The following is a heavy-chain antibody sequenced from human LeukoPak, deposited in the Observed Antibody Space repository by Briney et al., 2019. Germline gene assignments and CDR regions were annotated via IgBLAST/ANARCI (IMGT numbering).Heavy chain of an antibody. CDR2: IISIFGTA. D-gene: IGHD6-13*01. CDR1: GGTFSNYA. CDR3: ARDVDFGRSWARYFDS. Sequence: SVKVSCKASGGTFSNYAIIWVRRAPGQGLEWMGGIISIFGTANYAQKFQGRVTITADASTNTAYMELSRLRSEDTAVYYCARDVDFGRSWARYFDSWGQGTLVTVSS. J-gene: IGHJ4*02. V-gene: IGHV1-69*13.